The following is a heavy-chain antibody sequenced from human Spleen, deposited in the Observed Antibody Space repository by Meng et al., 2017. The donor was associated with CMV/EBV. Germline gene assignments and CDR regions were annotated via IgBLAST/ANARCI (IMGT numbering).Heavy chain of an antibody. CDR2: INHSGST. V-gene: IGHV4-34*01. CDR3: ARQSPLDP. CDR1: GGSFSGYY. J-gene: IGHJ5*02. Sequence: SETLSLTCAVYGGSFSGYYWSWIRQPPGKGLEWIGEINHSGSTNYNPSLKSRVTISVDTSKNQFSLKLSSVTAADTAVYYCARQSPLDPWGQGTLVTVSS.